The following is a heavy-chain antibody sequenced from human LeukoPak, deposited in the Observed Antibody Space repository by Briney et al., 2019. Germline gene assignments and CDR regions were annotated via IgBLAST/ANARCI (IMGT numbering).Heavy chain of an antibody. CDR1: GFTFSSYS. CDR2: ISSSRSYI. J-gene: IGHJ3*02. CDR3: ARPALGFGELSAFDI. D-gene: IGHD3-10*01. V-gene: IGHV3-21*01. Sequence: GGSLRLSCAASGFTFSSYSMNWVRQAPGKGLEWVSSISSSRSYIYYADSVKGRFTISRDNAKNSLYLQMNSLRAEDTAVYYCARPALGFGELSAFDIWGQGTMVTVSS.